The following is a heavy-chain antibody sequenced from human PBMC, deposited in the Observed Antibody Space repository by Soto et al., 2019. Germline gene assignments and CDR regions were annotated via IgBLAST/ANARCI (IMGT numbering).Heavy chain of an antibody. D-gene: IGHD2-2*01. Sequence: QPGGSLRLSCAASGFTFSSYAMHWVRQAPGKGLEWVAVISYDGSNKYYADSVKGRFTISRDNSKNTLYLQMNSLRAEDTAVYYCARVLVVPAARMFYYYGMDVWGQGTTVTVSS. CDR3: ARVLVVPAARMFYYYGMDV. CDR1: GFTFSSYA. V-gene: IGHV3-30-3*01. CDR2: ISYDGSNK. J-gene: IGHJ6*02.